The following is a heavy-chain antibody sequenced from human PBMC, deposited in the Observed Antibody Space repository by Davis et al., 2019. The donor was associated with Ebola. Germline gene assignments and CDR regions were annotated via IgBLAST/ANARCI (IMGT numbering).Heavy chain of an antibody. CDR1: GGSISSGGYY. V-gene: IGHV4-31*08. CDR3: FFDYGDYY. D-gene: IGHD4-17*01. J-gene: IGHJ4*02. Sequence: MPSETLSLTCTVSGGSISSGGYYWSWIRQHPGKGLEWIGYIYYSGSTYYNPSLKSRVTISVDTSKNQFSLKLSSVTAADTAVYYFFFDYGDYYWGQGTLVTVSS. CDR2: IYYSGST.